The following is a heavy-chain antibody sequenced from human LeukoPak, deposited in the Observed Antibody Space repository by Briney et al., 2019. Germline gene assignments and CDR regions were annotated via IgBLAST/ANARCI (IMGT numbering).Heavy chain of an antibody. CDR1: GFTFSSYS. CDR2: ISSSSSYI. CDR3: AAQYYYDGSGCLDDAFDF. Sequence: GGSLRLSCAASGFTFSSYSMNWVRQAPGKGLEWVSSISSSSSYIYYADSVKGRFTISRDNAKNSLYLQMNSLRAEDTAVYYCAAQYYYDGSGCLDDAFDFWVQGTKVSVCS. J-gene: IGHJ3*01. V-gene: IGHV3-21*01. D-gene: IGHD3-22*01.